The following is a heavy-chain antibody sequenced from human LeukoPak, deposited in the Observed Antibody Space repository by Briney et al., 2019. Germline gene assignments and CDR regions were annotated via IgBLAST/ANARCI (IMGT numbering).Heavy chain of an antibody. Sequence: ASVKVSCKASGYTFTGYYMHWVRQAPGHGLEWMGWINPNSGGTNYAQKFQGRVTMTRDTSISTAYMELSRLRSDDTAVYYCARYRFSVNSLEGSFWGQGTLVTVSS. V-gene: IGHV1-2*02. CDR3: ARYRFSVNSLEGSF. J-gene: IGHJ4*02. CDR1: GYTFTGYY. D-gene: IGHD4-23*01. CDR2: INPNSGGT.